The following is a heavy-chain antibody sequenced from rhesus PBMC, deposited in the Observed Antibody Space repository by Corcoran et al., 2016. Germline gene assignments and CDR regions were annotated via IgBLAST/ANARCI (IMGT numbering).Heavy chain of an antibody. CDR1: GNSFTTYW. V-gene: IGHV5-2*01. CDR2: IDPSESDT. D-gene: IGHD3-16*01. CDR3: ANRGGSDYFDY. J-gene: IGHJ4*01. Sequence: EVQLVQSGAEVKRPGESLKISRTTSGNSFTTYWISWVRQLPGKGLEWMGAIDPSESDTIYSPSFQGQVTISADKSISTAYLQWSSLKASDSATYYCANRGGSDYFDYWGQGVLVTVSS.